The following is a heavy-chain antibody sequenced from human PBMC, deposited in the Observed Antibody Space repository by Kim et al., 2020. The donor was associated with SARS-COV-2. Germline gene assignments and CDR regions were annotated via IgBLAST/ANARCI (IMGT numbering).Heavy chain of an antibody. J-gene: IGHJ6*01. CDR3: ARHDALDYYGVDV. Sequence: SETLSLTCTVSGASIRATTHYWGWIRQPPGKGLEWVGSVTYSGTTYYNPSLESRVIISVDTSKNQFSLKVNSVTAPDTAMYYCARHDALDYYGVDVWGQGTTVTVSS. V-gene: IGHV4-39*01. CDR1: GASIRATTHY. CDR2: VTYSGTT.